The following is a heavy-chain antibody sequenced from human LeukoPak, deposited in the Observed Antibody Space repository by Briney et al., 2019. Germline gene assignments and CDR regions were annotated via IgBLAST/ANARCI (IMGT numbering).Heavy chain of an antibody. V-gene: IGHV3-66*01. D-gene: IGHD3-9*01. J-gene: IGHJ1*01. CDR3: GYFDPPTGY. CDR1: GFTVSSNY. Sequence: GGSLRLSCAASGFTVSSNYMSWVRQAPGMGLEWVSVILSGGTTYYADSVKGRFTNSRDNSKNTLYLQVNSLRAEDTAVYYCGYFDPPTGYWGQGTLVTVSS. CDR2: ILSGGTT.